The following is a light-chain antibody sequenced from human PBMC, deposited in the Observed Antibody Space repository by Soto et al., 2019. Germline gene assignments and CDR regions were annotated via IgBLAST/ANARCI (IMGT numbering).Light chain of an antibody. J-gene: IGKJ4*01. CDR3: QQYYSYPRT. Sequence: AIRMTQSPSSFSASTGDRVTITCRASQGISSYLAWYQQKPGKAPKLLIYSASTLQSGVPSRFSGSGSWTDFTLTISCLQSEDFATYYCQQYYSYPRTFGGGTKVEIK. V-gene: IGKV1-8*01. CDR2: SAS. CDR1: QGISSY.